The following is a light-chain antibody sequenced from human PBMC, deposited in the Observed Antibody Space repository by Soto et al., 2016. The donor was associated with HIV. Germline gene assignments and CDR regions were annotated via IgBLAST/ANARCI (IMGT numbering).Light chain of an antibody. CDR3: YSSADNIWV. CDR1: MLPKKY. CDR2: KDT. V-gene: IGLV3-27*01. Sequence: SYELTQPSSVSVSPGQTARITCSGDMLPKKYSRWFQQKPGQAPVLVIYKDTERPSGIPERFSGSSSGTTVTLTISGAQVEDEADYYCYSSADNIWVFGGGTELTVL. J-gene: IGLJ3*02.